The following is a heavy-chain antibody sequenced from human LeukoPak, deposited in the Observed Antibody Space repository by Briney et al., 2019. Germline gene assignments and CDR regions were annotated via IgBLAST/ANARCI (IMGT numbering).Heavy chain of an antibody. Sequence: GASVKVSCKASGYTFTGYYMHWVRQAPGQGLEWMGWINPNSGGTNYAQKFQGRVTMTRDTSISTAYMELSRLRSDDTAAYYCARGVAYGSGSYYNNWFDPWGQGTLVTVSS. CDR3: ARGVAYGSGSYYNNWFDP. CDR1: GYTFTGYY. J-gene: IGHJ5*02. V-gene: IGHV1-2*02. CDR2: INPNSGGT. D-gene: IGHD3-10*01.